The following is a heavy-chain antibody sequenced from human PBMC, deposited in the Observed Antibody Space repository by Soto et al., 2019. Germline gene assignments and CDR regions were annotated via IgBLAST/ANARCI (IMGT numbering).Heavy chain of an antibody. CDR3: ARDFYFANGACYTGYYSSGLDV. D-gene: IGHD2-8*01. Sequence: PGGSLRLSCAASGFTFSSYSMNWVRQAPGKGLEWLSYISSISTTIYYADSVKGRFTISRDNAKNSLYLQMNSLRDEDTAVYYCARDFYFANGACYTGYYSSGLDVWGLGTTLTVSS. CDR1: GFTFSSYS. J-gene: IGHJ6*02. CDR2: ISSISTTI. V-gene: IGHV3-48*02.